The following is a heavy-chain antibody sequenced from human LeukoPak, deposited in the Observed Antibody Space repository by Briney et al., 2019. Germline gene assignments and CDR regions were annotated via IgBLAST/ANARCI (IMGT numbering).Heavy chain of an antibody. V-gene: IGHV7-4-1*02. Sequence: GASVKVSCKASGYTFTSYAMNWVRQAPGQGLEWMGWINTNTGNPTYAQGFTGRFVFSLDTSVSTAYLQISSLKAEDTAVYYCARDDLWGSGYYPDAFDIWGQGTMVTVSS. J-gene: IGHJ3*02. CDR1: GYTFTSYA. D-gene: IGHD3-22*01. CDR2: INTNTGNP. CDR3: ARDDLWGSGYYPDAFDI.